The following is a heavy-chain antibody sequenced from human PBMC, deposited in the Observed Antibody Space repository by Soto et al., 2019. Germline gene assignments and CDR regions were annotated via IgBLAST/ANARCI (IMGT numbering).Heavy chain of an antibody. CDR1: GGPVSSGLYY. D-gene: IGHD4-17*01. V-gene: IGHV4-61*01. CDR2: VYHGGRT. Sequence: QVQLQESGPGLVRPSETLSLTCAVSGGPVSSGLYYWTWIRQPPGKGLEWIGYVYHGGRTNYNTSLAGRLTISLDTSKNQFALRLSSVTAADTAVYYCARDDSATVTTYRNYYSYFGLDVWGQGTTVTVSS. CDR3: ARDDSATVTTYRNYYSYFGLDV. J-gene: IGHJ6*02.